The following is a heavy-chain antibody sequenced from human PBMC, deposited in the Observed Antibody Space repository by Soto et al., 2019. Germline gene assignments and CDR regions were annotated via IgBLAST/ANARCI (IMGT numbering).Heavy chain of an antibody. J-gene: IGHJ4*02. V-gene: IGHV3-23*01. D-gene: IGHD6-19*01. CDR2: ISGYSGTT. Sequence: DVQLLESGGGLVQPGESLRLSCTASGYTFTNYAMMWVRQAPGKGLEWLSSISGYSGTTYYADSVKGRFTLSRDTSRNTVYLQINSLRAEDTAVYYCARDLRTASGWYAPGYCGQGTLVTVSS. CDR1: GYTFTNYA. CDR3: ARDLRTASGWYAPGY.